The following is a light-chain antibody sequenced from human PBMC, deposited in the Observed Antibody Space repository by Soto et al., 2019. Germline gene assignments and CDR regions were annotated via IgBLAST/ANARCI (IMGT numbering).Light chain of an antibody. CDR3: AGWDDSLHGLL. CDR2: RNN. CDR1: SSNIGTNY. J-gene: IGLJ1*01. V-gene: IGLV1-47*01. Sequence: QSVLTQPPSASWTPGQRVTISFSGGSSNIGTNYVYWYQQLPGTAPKLLIYRNNLRPSGVPDRFSASKSGTSASLAISGLRSAEEADYFCAGWDDSLHGLLFGAETKVTV.